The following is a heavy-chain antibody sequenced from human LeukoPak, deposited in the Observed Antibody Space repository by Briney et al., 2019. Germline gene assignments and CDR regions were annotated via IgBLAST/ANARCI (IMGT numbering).Heavy chain of an antibody. D-gene: IGHD3-9*01. J-gene: IGHJ3*02. CDR2: INSDGSST. V-gene: IGHV3-74*01. CDR3: ARDRYSYFDWSVHAFDI. CDR1: GFTFSSYW. Sequence: GGSLRLSCAASGFTFSSYWMYWVRQAPGKGLVWVSRINSDGSSTSYADSVKGRFTISRDNAKNTLYLQMNSLRAEDTAVYYCARDRYSYFDWSVHAFDIWGQGTMVTVSS.